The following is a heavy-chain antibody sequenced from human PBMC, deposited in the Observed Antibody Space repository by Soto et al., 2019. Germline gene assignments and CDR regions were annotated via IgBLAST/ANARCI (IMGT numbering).Heavy chain of an antibody. CDR2: ISSNGGST. V-gene: IGHV3-64D*06. CDR1: GFTFSSYA. J-gene: IGHJ6*02. CDR3: VKGDYDFWSGYLRNPGYGMDV. D-gene: IGHD3-3*01. Sequence: GGSLRLSCSASGFTFSSYAMHWFRQAPGKGLEYVSAISSNGGSTYYADSVKGRFTISRDNSKNTLYLQMSSLRAEDTAVYYCVKGDYDFWSGYLRNPGYGMDVWGQGTTVTVSS.